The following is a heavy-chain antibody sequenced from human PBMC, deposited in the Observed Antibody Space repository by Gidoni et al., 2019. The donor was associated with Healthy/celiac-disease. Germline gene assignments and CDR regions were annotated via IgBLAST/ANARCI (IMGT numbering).Heavy chain of an antibody. D-gene: IGHD6-13*01. Sequence: QVQLVQSGAEVKKPGSSVKVSCKASGGTFSSYTISWVRQAPGQGLEWMGRIIPILGIANYAQNFQGRVTITADKSTSTAYMELSSLRSEDTAVYYCARDWQQLFDPWGQGTLVTVSS. CDR3: ARDWQQLFDP. CDR1: GGTFSSYT. J-gene: IGHJ5*02. V-gene: IGHV1-69*08. CDR2: IIPILGIA.